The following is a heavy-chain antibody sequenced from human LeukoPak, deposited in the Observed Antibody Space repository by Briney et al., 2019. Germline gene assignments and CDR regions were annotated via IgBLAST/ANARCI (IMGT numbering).Heavy chain of an antibody. CDR2: INPSGGST. Sequence: ASVKVSCKASGYTFTSYYMHWVRQAPGQGLEWMGIINPSGGSTSYAQKFQGRVTMTRDTSTSTVYMELSSLRSEDTAVYYCARGRYQQWLAYYFDYWGQGTLVTVSS. D-gene: IGHD6-19*01. CDR3: ARGRYQQWLAYYFDY. CDR1: GYTFTSYY. J-gene: IGHJ4*02. V-gene: IGHV1-46*01.